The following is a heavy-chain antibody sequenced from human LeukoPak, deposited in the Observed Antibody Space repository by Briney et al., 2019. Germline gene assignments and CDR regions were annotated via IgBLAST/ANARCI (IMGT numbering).Heavy chain of an antibody. CDR1: GFTFSSYA. CDR3: AKQVVRSGSYIDF. CDR2: ISGGGGST. D-gene: IGHD1-26*01. V-gene: IGHV3-23*01. J-gene: IGHJ4*02. Sequence: GGSLRLSCAASGFTFSSYAMSWVRQAPGKGLEWVSAISGGGGSTYYPDSVKGRFTISRDDSKNTLYLQMNSLRAEDTAVYYCAKQVVRSGSYIDFWGQGTLVTVSP.